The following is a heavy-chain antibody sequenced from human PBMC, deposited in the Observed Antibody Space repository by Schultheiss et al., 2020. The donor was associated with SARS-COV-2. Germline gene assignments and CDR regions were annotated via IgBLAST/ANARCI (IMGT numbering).Heavy chain of an antibody. J-gene: IGHJ6*02. V-gene: IGHV4-59*06. CDR2: IYYSGST. D-gene: IGHD2-15*01. CDR1: GGSISNYY. CDR3: ARDQYSRRGMDV. Sequence: SETLSLTCTVSGGSISNYYWSWIRQSPGKGLEWIGYIYYSGSTYYNPSLKSRVTISVDTSKNQFSLKLSSVTAADTAVYYCARDQYSRRGMDVWGQGTTVTVSS.